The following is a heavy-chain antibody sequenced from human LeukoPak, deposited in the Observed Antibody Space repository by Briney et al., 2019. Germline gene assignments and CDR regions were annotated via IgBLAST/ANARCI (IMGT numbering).Heavy chain of an antibody. CDR3: ASVPRPGYCSSTSCYPDAFDI. CDR1: GGSISSGDYY. CDR2: IYYSGST. D-gene: IGHD2-2*03. V-gene: IGHV4-30-4*08. J-gene: IGHJ3*02. Sequence: SSETLSLTCTVSGGSISSGDYYWSWIRQPPGKGLEWIGYIYYSGSTYYNPSLKSRVTISVDTSKNQFSLKLSSVTAADTAVYYCASVPRPGYCSSTSCYPDAFDIWGQGTMVTVSS.